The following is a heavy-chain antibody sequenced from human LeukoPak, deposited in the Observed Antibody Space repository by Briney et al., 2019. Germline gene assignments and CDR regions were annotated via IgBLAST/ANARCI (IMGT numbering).Heavy chain of an antibody. V-gene: IGHV3-74*01. J-gene: IGHJ4*02. CDR1: GFTFRTYW. CDR2: INSDGSTT. D-gene: IGHD3-10*01. CDR3: ARAGNYYFEY. Sequence: GGSLRLSCAASGFTFRTYWMHWVRQTPGQGLVWVSRINSDGSTTNYADSVKGRFTVSRDNAQNTLYLQLSSLRAEDTAVYYCARAGNYYFEYWGQGALVTVSS.